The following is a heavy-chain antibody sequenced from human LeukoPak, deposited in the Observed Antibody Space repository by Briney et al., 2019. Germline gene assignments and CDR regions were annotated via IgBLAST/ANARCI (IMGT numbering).Heavy chain of an antibody. CDR3: AREGARCQLLCLDNWFDP. J-gene: IGHJ5*02. V-gene: IGHV4-61*09. D-gene: IGHD2-2*01. CDR1: GGSISSGSYC. CDR2: IHTSGNT. Sequence: SQTLSLTCTVSGGSISSGSYCWSWIRQPAGKGLEWIGHIHTSGNTNYNPSLKSRVTISVDTSKNQFSLMLSSLTAADTAVYYCAREGARCQLLCLDNWFDPWGQGTLVTVSS.